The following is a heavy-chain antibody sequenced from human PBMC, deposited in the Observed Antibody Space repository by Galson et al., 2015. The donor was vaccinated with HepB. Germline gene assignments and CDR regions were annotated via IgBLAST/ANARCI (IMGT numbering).Heavy chain of an antibody. CDR2: ISYDGSNK. V-gene: IGHV3-30*18. CDR1: GFTFSSYG. J-gene: IGHJ4*02. CDR3: AKDRMITFGGVIL. D-gene: IGHD3-16*02. Sequence: AASGFTFSSYGMHWVRQAPGKGLEWVAVISYDGSNKYYADSVKGRFTISRDNSKNTLYLQMNSLRAEDTAVYYCAKDRMITFGGVILWGQGTLVTVSS.